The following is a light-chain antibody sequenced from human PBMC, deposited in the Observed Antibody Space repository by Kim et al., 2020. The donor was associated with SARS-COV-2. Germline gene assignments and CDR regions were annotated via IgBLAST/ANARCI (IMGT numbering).Light chain of an antibody. CDR3: GTWDSSLGAVV. CDR2: DNN. CDR1: SSNIGNNY. J-gene: IGLJ2*01. V-gene: IGLV1-51*01. Sequence: GQKVTNSCAGSSSNIGNNYVSWYQQLPGTAPKLLIYDNNKRPSGIPDRFSGSKSGTSATLGITGLQTGDEGDYYCGTWDSSLGAVVFGGGTKLTVL.